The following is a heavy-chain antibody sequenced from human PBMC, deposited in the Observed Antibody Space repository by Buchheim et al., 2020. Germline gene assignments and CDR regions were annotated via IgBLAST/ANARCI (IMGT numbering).Heavy chain of an antibody. CDR2: ISGSGGST. D-gene: IGHD5-24*01. J-gene: IGHJ4*02. Sequence: EVQLVESGGGLVQPGGSLRLSCAASGFTFSNYAMTWVRQAPGKGLEWVSTISGSGGSTYYADSVKGRFTISRDNSKNTLYLQMNSLRAEDMAVYYCAKDSWGTMECYNYGDYWGQGTL. CDR3: AKDSWGTMECYNYGDY. CDR1: GFTFSNYA. V-gene: IGHV3-23*04.